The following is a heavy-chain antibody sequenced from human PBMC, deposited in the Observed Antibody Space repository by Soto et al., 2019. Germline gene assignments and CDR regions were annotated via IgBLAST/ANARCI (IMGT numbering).Heavy chain of an antibody. CDR2: ISWNSGSI. D-gene: IGHD6-19*01. CDR1: GFTFDDYA. V-gene: IGHV3-9*01. CDR3: AKDKGSSGWYFDY. Sequence: EVQLVESGGGLVQPGRSLRLSCAASGFTFDDYAMHWVRQAPGKGLEWVSGISWNSGSIGYADSVKGRFTISRDNAKNSLYLQMNSLRAEVTALYYYAKDKGSSGWYFDYWGQGTLVTVSS. J-gene: IGHJ4*02.